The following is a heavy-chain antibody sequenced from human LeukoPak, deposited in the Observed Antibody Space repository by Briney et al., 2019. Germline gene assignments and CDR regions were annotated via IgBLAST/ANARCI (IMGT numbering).Heavy chain of an antibody. Sequence: PSETLSLTCTVSGGSISSYYWSWIRQPPGKGLEWIGYIYYSGSTNYNPSLKSRVTISVDTSKNQFSLKLSSVTAADTAVYYCARGVGLTQEGTFDYWGQGTLVTVSS. J-gene: IGHJ4*02. CDR2: IYYSGST. D-gene: IGHD1-1*01. CDR1: GGSISSYY. CDR3: ARGVGLTQEGTFDY. V-gene: IGHV4-59*01.